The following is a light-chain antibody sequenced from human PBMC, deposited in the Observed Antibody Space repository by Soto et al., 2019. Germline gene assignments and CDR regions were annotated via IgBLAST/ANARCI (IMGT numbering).Light chain of an antibody. V-gene: IGKV2-28*01. CDR2: LGS. J-gene: IGKJ3*01. CDR3: MQALQTPLFT. CDR1: QSHLHSIGYNY. Sequence: DIAMIQSPLSLPVTPGEPASISCRSSQSHLHSIGYNYLDGYLQKPGQSPQLLIYLGSNRASGVPDRFSGSGSGTDFPLKISRVEAEDVGVYYCMQALQTPLFTFGPGTKVDIK.